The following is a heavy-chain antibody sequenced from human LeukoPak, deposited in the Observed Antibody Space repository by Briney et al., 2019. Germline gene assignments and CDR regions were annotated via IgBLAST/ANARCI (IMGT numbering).Heavy chain of an antibody. CDR2: MNPSSGNT. V-gene: IGHV1-18*01. CDR1: GYTFTNYE. Sequence: ASVKVSCKASGYTFTNYEINWVRQGTGQGLEWLGWMNPSSGNTNYAQKLQGRVTMTTDTSTSTAYMELRSLRSDDTAVYYCASFRFTIFGVAKGAFDIWGQGTMVTVSS. J-gene: IGHJ3*02. D-gene: IGHD3-3*01. CDR3: ASFRFTIFGVAKGAFDI.